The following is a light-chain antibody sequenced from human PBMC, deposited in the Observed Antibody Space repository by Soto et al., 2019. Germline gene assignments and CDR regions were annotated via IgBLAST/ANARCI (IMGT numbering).Light chain of an antibody. V-gene: IGKV1-5*03. Sequence: DIQMTQSPSTLSASVGDRVTITCRASQSISSWLAWYQQKPGKAPKLLIYKASSLESGVPSRFSGSGSGTEFTLTISSLQPDDFATYYCQQYNSYSPAEFGQGTKVDIK. CDR1: QSISSW. CDR2: KAS. CDR3: QQYNSYSPAE. J-gene: IGKJ1*01.